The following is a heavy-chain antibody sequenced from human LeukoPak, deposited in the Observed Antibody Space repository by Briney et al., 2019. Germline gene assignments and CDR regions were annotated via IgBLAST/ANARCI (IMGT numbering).Heavy chain of an antibody. J-gene: IGHJ4*02. D-gene: IGHD3-22*01. CDR2: IWYDGSIQ. Sequence: GGSLRLSCAASGFTFSSYGMHWVRQAPGKGLEWVAAIWYDGSIQYYADSVKGRFTISRDNSKNTLYLQMNSLRAEDTAVYYCARGGGAYYYDSSGSTPDYWGQGTLVTVSS. CDR1: GFTFSSYG. V-gene: IGHV3-33*01. CDR3: ARGGGAYYYDSSGSTPDY.